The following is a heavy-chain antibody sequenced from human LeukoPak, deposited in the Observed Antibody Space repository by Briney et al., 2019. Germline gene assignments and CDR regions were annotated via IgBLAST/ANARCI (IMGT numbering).Heavy chain of an antibody. V-gene: IGHV3-74*01. Sequence: GGSLRLSCAASGFTFSSDWMHWVRQAPGKGLVWVSRINRDGRSTTYADSVKGRFTISRDNAKNTLYLQMDSLRAEDTAVYYCARHPYDILTGPSFDYWGQGTLVTVSS. J-gene: IGHJ4*02. CDR1: GFTFSSDW. CDR2: INRDGRST. CDR3: ARHPYDILTGPSFDY. D-gene: IGHD3-9*01.